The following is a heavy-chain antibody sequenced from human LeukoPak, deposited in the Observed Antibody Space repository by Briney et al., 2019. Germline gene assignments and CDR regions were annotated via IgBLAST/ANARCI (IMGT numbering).Heavy chain of an antibody. CDR1: GHTFSGYY. J-gene: IGHJ5*02. D-gene: IGHD6-19*01. V-gene: IGHV1-2*02. CDR3: AREVTAVAVNWFDP. CDR2: INPNSGGT. Sequence: ASVKVSCKASGHTFSGYYLHWVRQAPGQGLEWMGWINPNSGGTNYAQKFQGRVTMSRDTSISTAYMELSRLRSDDTAVYYCAREVTAVAVNWFDPWGRGTLVTVSS.